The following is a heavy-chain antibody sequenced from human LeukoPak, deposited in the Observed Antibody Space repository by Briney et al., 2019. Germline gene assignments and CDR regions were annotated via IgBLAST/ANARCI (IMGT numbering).Heavy chain of an antibody. CDR2: ISGSGSTI. CDR3: ARRQHFDY. J-gene: IGHJ4*02. D-gene: IGHD6-13*01. CDR1: GFTFSSYE. V-gene: IGHV3-48*03. Sequence: GGSLRPSCAASGFTFSSYEMNWVRQAPGKGLEWVSYISGSGSTIYYADSVKGRFTISRDNAKNSLYLQMNSLRAEDTAVYYCARRQHFDYWGQGTLVTVSS.